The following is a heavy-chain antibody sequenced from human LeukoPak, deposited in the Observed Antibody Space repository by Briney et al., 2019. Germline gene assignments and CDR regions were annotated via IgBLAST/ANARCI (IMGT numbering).Heavy chain of an antibody. Sequence: GASVKVSCKASGGTFSSYAISWVRQAPGQGLEWMGGIIPIFGTANYAQKFQGRVTITADESTSTAYMELSSLRSEDTAVYYCARGITMVRGVIDYYYYGMDVWGKGTTVTVSS. V-gene: IGHV1-69*13. CDR2: IIPIFGTA. J-gene: IGHJ6*04. CDR1: GGTFSSYA. D-gene: IGHD3-10*01. CDR3: ARGITMVRGVIDYYYYGMDV.